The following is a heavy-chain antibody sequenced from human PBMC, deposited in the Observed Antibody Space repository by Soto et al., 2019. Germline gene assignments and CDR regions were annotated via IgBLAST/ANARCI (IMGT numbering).Heavy chain of an antibody. J-gene: IGHJ4*02. D-gene: IGHD2-21*01. CDR2: IYSGNT. V-gene: IGHV4-59*08. CDR3: GKIPPHGDYAY. Sequence: QVQLQESGPGVVKPSETLSLTCTISGGSISGYYWTWIRQSPGKGLEYIGYIYSGNTNYNPSLNSRLPISEDTSKNQSSLKFTSGTAADRAVYYCGKIPPHGDYAYWGQGTLVTVSS. CDR1: GGSISGYY.